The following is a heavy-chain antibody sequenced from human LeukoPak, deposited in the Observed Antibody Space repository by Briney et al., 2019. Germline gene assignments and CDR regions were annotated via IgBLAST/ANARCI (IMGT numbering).Heavy chain of an antibody. J-gene: IGHJ4*02. D-gene: IGHD1/OR15-1a*01. Sequence: KVSCKASGGTFSSYAISWVRQAPGQGLEWMGRIIPILGIANYAQKFQGRVMITADKSTSTAYMELSSLRSEDTAVYYCARNSKGTDYWGQGTLVTVSS. CDR3: ARNSKGTDY. V-gene: IGHV1-69*04. CDR2: IIPILGIA. CDR1: GGTFSSYA.